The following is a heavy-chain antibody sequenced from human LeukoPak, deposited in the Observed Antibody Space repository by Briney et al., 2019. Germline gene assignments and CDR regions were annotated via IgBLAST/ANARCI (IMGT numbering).Heavy chain of an antibody. J-gene: IGHJ4*02. D-gene: IGHD2-2*01. CDR2: IIPTFGTA. CDR3: ARSRYCSSTSCYRRNYYFDY. V-gene: IGHV1-69*01. Sequence: SVKVSCKASGGTFSSYAISWVRQAPGQGLEWMGGIIPTFGTANYAQKFQGRVTITADESTSTAYMELSSLRSEDTAVYYCARSRYCSSTSCYRRNYYFDYWGQGTLVTVSS. CDR1: GGTFSSYA.